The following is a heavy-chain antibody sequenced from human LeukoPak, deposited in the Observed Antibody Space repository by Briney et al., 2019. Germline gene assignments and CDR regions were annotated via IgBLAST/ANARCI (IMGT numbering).Heavy chain of an antibody. CDR3: ARDTWQLFYDY. J-gene: IGHJ4*02. Sequence: GGSLRLSCAASGFTFSSYAMTWVRQAPGKGLEWVSAITGGGDTTYYADSVKGRFTISRDNSKNTLYLQMNSLRAEDTAVYYCARDTWQLFYDYWGQGTLVTVSS. V-gene: IGHV3-23*01. D-gene: IGHD3-9*01. CDR1: GFTFSSYA. CDR2: ITGGGDTT.